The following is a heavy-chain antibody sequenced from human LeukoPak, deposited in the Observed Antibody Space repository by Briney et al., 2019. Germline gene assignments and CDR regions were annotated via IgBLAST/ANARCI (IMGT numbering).Heavy chain of an antibody. CDR1: GGTFSSYA. CDR3: ARGSSWADAFDI. J-gene: IGHJ3*02. D-gene: IGHD6-13*01. Sequence: ASVKVSCKASGGTFSSYAISWVRQAPGQGLECMGGIIPIFGTANYAQKFQGRVTITADKSTSTAYMELSSLRSEDTAVYYCARGSSWADAFDIWGQGTMVTVSS. V-gene: IGHV1-69*06. CDR2: IIPIFGTA.